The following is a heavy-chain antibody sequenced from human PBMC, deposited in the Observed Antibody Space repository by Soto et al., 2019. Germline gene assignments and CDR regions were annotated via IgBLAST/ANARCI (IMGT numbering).Heavy chain of an antibody. Sequence: ASVKVSCKVSGYTLTELSMHWVRQAPGKGLEWMGGFDPEDGETIYAQKFQGRVTMTEDTSTDTAYMELSSLRSEDTAVYYCATAKVGVTILFGPLYYGMYVWGQGSTVPVSS. D-gene: IGHD2-21*01. CDR3: ATAKVGVTILFGPLYYGMYV. CDR2: FDPEDGET. V-gene: IGHV1-24*01. J-gene: IGHJ6*02. CDR1: GYTLTELS.